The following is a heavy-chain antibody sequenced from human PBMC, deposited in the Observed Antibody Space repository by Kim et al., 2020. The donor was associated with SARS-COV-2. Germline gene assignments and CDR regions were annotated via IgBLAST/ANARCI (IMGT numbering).Heavy chain of an antibody. Sequence: GGSLRLSCAASGFTFSNYAMHWVRQAPGKGLEWMAVITHDGSKKYYGDSVKGRFTISRDNSKNTLSLQMNSLRGEDTAGYSCVKDREYCSGGTCYNGILDHWGQGNLVTVSS. J-gene: IGHJ4*02. CDR1: GFTFSNYA. D-gene: IGHD2-15*01. CDR2: ITHDGSKK. CDR3: VKDREYCSGGTCYNGILDH. V-gene: IGHV3-30*18.